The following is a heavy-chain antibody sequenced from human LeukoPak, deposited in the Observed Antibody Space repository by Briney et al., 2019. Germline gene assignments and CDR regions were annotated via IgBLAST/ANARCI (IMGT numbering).Heavy chain of an antibody. CDR3: ATDLHFGYCTATSCANY. D-gene: IGHD2-2*03. Sequence: GGSLRLSCAAPGFTFISSWVTWVRQAPGKGLEWVGRIRSTPDGGATDYAAPVKGRFTISRDDSKNTLYLQMSSLRTEDTAVYYCATDLHFGYCTATSCANYWGQGTLVTVSS. CDR2: IRSTPDGGAT. CDR1: GFTFISSW. V-gene: IGHV3-15*01. J-gene: IGHJ4*02.